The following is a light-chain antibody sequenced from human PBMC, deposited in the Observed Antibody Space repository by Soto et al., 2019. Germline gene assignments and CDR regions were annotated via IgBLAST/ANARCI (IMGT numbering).Light chain of an antibody. CDR1: SSNIGSNY. CDR3: AAWDDSLSGMV. J-gene: IGLJ2*01. V-gene: IGLV1-47*01. Sequence: QSVLTQPPSASGTPGQRVTISCSGSSSNIGSNYVYWYQQLPGTAPKLLIYRNNQRPSGVPDRFSGSKSGTSASLAISGVRSEDEADHYCAAWDDSLSGMVFGGGTKLTVL. CDR2: RNN.